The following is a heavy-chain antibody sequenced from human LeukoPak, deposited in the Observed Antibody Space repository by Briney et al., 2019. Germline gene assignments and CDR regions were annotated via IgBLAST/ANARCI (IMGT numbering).Heavy chain of an antibody. CDR1: GFPLSGYS. D-gene: IGHD2-2*01. V-gene: IGHV3-21*01. CDR2: ITGSTNYI. Sequence: GGSLRLSCAASGFPLSGYSMNWVRQAPGKGLEWVSSITGSTNYIYYADSVKGRFTISRDNAKNSLYLQMNSLRAEDTAVYYCARVGYCSSSTCRNYFDYWGQGTLVTDPS. J-gene: IGHJ4*02. CDR3: ARVGYCSSSTCRNYFDY.